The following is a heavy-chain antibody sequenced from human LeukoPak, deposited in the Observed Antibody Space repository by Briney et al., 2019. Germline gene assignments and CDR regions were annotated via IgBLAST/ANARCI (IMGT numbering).Heavy chain of an antibody. CDR1: GYTFTSYD. D-gene: IGHD6-19*01. V-gene: IGHV1-8*01. CDR3: ARAGSGWYYFDY. J-gene: IGHJ4*02. CDR2: MNPNSGNT. Sequence: ASVKVSCKASGYTFTSYDINWVRQATGQGLEWMGWMNPNSGNTGYAQKFQGRVTMTRNTSISTAYMELSNLRSEDTAVYYCARAGSGWYYFDYWGQGTLVTVSS.